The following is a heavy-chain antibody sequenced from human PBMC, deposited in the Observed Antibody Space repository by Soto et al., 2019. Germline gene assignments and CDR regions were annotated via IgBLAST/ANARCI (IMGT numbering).Heavy chain of an antibody. CDR3: ASMGSSGYWFDY. CDR2: ISSNGGST. J-gene: IGHJ4*02. Sequence: PGGSLRLSYAASGFTFSSYWMHWVRQAPGKGLEYVSAISSNGGSTYYANSVKGRFTISRDNSKNTLYLQMGSLRAEDMAVYYCASMGSSGYWFDYWGQGTLVTVSS. CDR1: GFTFSSYW. V-gene: IGHV3-64*01. D-gene: IGHD3-22*01.